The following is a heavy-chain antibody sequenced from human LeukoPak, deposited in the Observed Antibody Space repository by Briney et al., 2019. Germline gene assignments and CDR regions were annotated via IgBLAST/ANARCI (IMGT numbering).Heavy chain of an antibody. D-gene: IGHD5-18*01. CDR3: AKDFKGIHYGMDV. J-gene: IGHJ6*02. CDR2: ISWSSGSI. V-gene: IGHV3-9*01. CDR1: GFTFSSYD. Sequence: QTGGSLRLSCAASGFTFSSYDMHWVRQAPGKGLEWVSGISWSSGSIGYADSVKGRFTISRDNAKNSLYLQMNSLRAEDTALYYCAKDFKGIHYGMDVWGQGTTVTVSS.